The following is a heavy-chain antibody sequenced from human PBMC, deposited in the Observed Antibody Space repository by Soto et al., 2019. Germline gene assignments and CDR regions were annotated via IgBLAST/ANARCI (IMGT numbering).Heavy chain of an antibody. D-gene: IGHD3-10*01. J-gene: IGHJ5*02. CDR3: TSSGSYDIAWFDP. CDR2: IDPDGITT. V-gene: IGHV3-74*01. CDR1: KFTFSSYC. Sequence: PGGSMRLSCAASKFTFSSYCMHWVRQAPGKGLVWVSRIDPDGITTYYADSVKGRFTISRDNAKNTLYLQLNSLTAEDTAVYYCTSSGSYDIAWFDPWGQGTLVTVSS.